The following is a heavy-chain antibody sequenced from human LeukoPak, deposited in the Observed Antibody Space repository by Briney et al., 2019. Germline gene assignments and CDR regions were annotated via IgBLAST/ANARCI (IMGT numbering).Heavy chain of an antibody. J-gene: IGHJ4*02. CDR3: AKEYYDILTGYNWALDY. D-gene: IGHD3-9*01. V-gene: IGHV3-23*01. CDR1: GFTFSSYA. CDR2: ISGSGGST. Sequence: GGSLRLSCAASGFTFSSYAVSWVRQAPGKGLEWVSAISGSGGSTYYADSVKGRFTISRDNSKNTLYLQMNSLRAEDTAVYYCAKEYYDILTGYNWALDYWGQGTLVTVSS.